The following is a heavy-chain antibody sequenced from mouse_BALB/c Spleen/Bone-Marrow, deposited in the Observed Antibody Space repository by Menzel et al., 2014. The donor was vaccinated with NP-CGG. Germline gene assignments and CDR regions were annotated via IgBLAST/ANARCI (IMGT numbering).Heavy chain of an antibody. CDR2: ISGYYGDA. D-gene: IGHD2-14*01. CDR3: ARSGKVRNAMDY. Sequence: QVQLQQSGAKLVRPGVSVKISCKGSGYTFTDHAVHWVKRSHAKSPEWIGLISGYYGDAIYNQKFKGKATMTVDKSSSTAYMELARLTSEDSAIYYCARSGKVRNAMDYWGQGTSVTVSS. V-gene: IGHV1S137*01. J-gene: IGHJ4*01. CDR1: GYTFTDHA.